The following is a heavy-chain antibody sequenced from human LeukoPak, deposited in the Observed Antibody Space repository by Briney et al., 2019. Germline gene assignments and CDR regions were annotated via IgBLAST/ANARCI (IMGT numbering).Heavy chain of an antibody. D-gene: IGHD6-13*01. CDR2: ISGSGGST. CDR1: GFTFSSYA. V-gene: IGHV3-23*01. J-gene: IGHJ6*03. CDR3: AKVGAAAAIYYYYMDV. Sequence: PGGSLRLSCAASGFTFSSYAMSWVRQAPGKGLEWVSAISGSGGSTYYADSVKGRFTISRDNSKNTLYLQMNSLRAEDTAVYYCAKVGAAAAIYYYYMDVWGKGTTVTVSS.